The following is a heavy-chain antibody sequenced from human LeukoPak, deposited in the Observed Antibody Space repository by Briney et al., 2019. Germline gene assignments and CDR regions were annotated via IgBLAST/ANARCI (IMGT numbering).Heavy chain of an antibody. CDR1: GGSISSYY. D-gene: IGHD3-9*01. J-gene: IGHJ6*03. CDR2: IYTSGST. Sequence: PSETLSLTCTVSGGSISSYYWSWIRQPAGKGLEWIGRIYTSGSTNYNPSLKSRVTISVDTSKNQFSLKLSSVTAADTAVYYCARDRLGYDILRDYYYMDVWGKGTTVTISS. V-gene: IGHV4-4*07. CDR3: ARDRLGYDILRDYYYMDV.